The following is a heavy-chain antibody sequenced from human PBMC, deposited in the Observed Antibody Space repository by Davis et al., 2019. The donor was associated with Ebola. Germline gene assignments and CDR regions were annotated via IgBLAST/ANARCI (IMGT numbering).Heavy chain of an antibody. Sequence: SGPTLVTPTQTLTLTCTFSGFSLSTSGMCVSWIRQPPGKALEWLALIDWDDDKYYSTSLKTRLTISKDTSKNQVVLTMTNMDPVDTATYYCAPSRYIVATPDYWYFDLWGRGTLVTVSS. J-gene: IGHJ2*01. CDR1: GFSLSTSGMC. D-gene: IGHD5-12*01. V-gene: IGHV2-70*01. CDR2: IDWDDDK. CDR3: APSRYIVATPDYWYFDL.